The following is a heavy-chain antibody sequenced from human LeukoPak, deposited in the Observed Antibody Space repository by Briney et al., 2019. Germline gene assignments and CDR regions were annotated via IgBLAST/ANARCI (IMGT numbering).Heavy chain of an antibody. CDR3: ASGGHLDV. V-gene: IGHV3-21*01. J-gene: IGHJ6*04. CDR1: GFTFSSYH. Sequence: GGSLRLSCAASGFTFSSYHINWVRQAPGKGLEWVSSISSNSDYIYYADSVKGRFTISRDNAKNSLYLQTSSLRAEDTAVYYCASGGHLDVWGTGTTVTVSS. D-gene: IGHD3-16*01. CDR2: ISSNSDYI.